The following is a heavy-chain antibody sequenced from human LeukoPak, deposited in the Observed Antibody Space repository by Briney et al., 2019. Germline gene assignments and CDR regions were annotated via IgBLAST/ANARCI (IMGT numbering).Heavy chain of an antibody. J-gene: IGHJ4*02. CDR2: IYNSGSI. CDR3: ARGWGEWELTPFDY. V-gene: IGHV4-61*02. CDR1: GASISSGSYS. Sequence: SETLSLTCTVSGASISSGSYSWSWLRQPAGKGLEWIGRIYNSGSINYNPSLKNRVTISVHTSKNQFSLKLSSVTAADTAVYYCARGWGEWELTPFDYWGQGTLVTVSS. D-gene: IGHD1-26*01.